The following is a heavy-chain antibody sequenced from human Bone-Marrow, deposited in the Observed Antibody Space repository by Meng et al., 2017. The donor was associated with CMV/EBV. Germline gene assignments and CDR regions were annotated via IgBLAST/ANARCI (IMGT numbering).Heavy chain of an antibody. CDR2: IYPADSDV. Sequence: GGSLRLSCKGSGYSFTSYWIGWVRQMPGKGLEWMGMIYPADSDVRYSPSFQGQVTISADKSISTAYLQWSSLKASDTAMYYCASFHCSGGRPPFYWGQGTLVPVSS. V-gene: IGHV5-51*01. CDR3: ASFHCSGGRPPFY. D-gene: IGHD6-19*01. J-gene: IGHJ4*02. CDR1: GYSFTSYW.